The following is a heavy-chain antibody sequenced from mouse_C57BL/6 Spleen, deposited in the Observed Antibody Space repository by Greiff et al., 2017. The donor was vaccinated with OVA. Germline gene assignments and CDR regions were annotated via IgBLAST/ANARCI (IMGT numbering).Heavy chain of an antibody. CDR2: IYPGSGNT. V-gene: IGHV1-76*01. CDR1: GYTFTDYY. Sequence: QVQLKQSGAELVRPGASVKLSCKASGYTFTDYYINWVKQRPGQGLEWIARIYPGSGNTYYNEKFKGKATLTAEKSSSTAYMQLSSLTSEDSAVYFCARDYYGSGYFDVWGTGTTVTVSS. D-gene: IGHD1-1*01. CDR3: ARDYYGSGYFDV. J-gene: IGHJ1*03.